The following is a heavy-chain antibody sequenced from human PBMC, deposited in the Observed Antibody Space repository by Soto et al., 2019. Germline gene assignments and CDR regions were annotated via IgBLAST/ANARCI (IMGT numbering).Heavy chain of an antibody. D-gene: IGHD2-21*02. CDR2: ISAYNGNI. CDR1: GYTFTYYG. CDR3: ASSYCGGNCYSNFPLDYYYYGMDV. V-gene: IGHV1-18*01. J-gene: IGHJ6*02. Sequence: QVQLVQSGAEVKKPGASVKVSCKASGYTFTYYGISWVRQAPGQGLEWMGWISAYNGNINYAQKLQGRVNMTTDTATSTAYMELRSLRSDDTAMYYCASSYCGGNCYSNFPLDYYYYGMDVWGQGTTVTVSS.